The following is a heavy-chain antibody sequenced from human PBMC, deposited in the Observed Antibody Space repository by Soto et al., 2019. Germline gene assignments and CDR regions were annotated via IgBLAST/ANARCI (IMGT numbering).Heavy chain of an antibody. V-gene: IGHV3-64D*06. CDR2: ISSNGGST. J-gene: IGHJ4*02. CDR3: VKDRYVDY. Sequence: GGSLRLSCSVFGFTFSTYAMHWVRQAPGKGLQYVSSISSNGGSTYYADSVKGRFTISRDNSKNTLYLQMRSLRVEDTAVYYCVKDRYVDYWGQGTLVTVSS. CDR1: GFTFSTYA.